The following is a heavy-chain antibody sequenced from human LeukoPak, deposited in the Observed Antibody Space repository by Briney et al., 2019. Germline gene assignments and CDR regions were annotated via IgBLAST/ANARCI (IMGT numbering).Heavy chain of an antibody. CDR3: ARDLFRHKWDY. Sequence: GGSLRLSCAASGFTFSSYWMSWVRQAPGKGLEWVANIKQDGSEKYYVDSVKGRFTISRDNAKSSLYLQMNSLRAEDTAVYYCARDLFRHKWDYWGQGTLVTVSS. V-gene: IGHV3-7*01. CDR2: IKQDGSEK. D-gene: IGHD2-8*01. J-gene: IGHJ4*02. CDR1: GFTFSSYW.